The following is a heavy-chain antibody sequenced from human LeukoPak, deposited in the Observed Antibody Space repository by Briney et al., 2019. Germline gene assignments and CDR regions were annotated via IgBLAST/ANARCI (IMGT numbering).Heavy chain of an antibody. J-gene: IGHJ6*02. D-gene: IGHD6-19*01. Sequence: SETLSLTCAVYGGSFSGYYWSWIRQPPGKGLEWIGEINHGGSTNYNPSLKSRVTISVDTSKNQFSLKLSSVTAADTAVYYCARGRRRIAVAGITSYYYGMDVWGQGTTVTVSS. CDR2: INHGGST. CDR3: ARGRRRIAVAGITSYYYGMDV. V-gene: IGHV4-34*01. CDR1: GGSFSGYY.